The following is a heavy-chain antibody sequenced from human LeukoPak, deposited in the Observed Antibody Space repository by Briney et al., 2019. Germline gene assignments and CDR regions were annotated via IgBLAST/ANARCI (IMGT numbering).Heavy chain of an antibody. D-gene: IGHD5-12*01. CDR1: GFTFSSYG. CDR2: IRYDGSNK. Sequence: PGGSLRLSCAASGFTFSSYGMHWVRQAPGKGLEWVAFIRYDGSNKYYADSVKGRFTISRDNSKNTLYLQMNSLRAEDTAAYYCAKDLRGYRGERGDYWGQGTLVTVSS. J-gene: IGHJ4*02. CDR3: AKDLRGYRGERGDY. V-gene: IGHV3-30*02.